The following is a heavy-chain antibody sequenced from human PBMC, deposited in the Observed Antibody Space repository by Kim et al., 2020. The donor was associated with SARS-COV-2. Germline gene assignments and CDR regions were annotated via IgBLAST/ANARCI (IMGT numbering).Heavy chain of an antibody. D-gene: IGHD6-6*01. V-gene: IGHV1-46*01. Sequence: ASVKVSCKASGYSFTTYYMHWVRQAPGQGLEWMGIINPYSGDASYAQKFQGRATMTRDTSTSTVYMELSSLRSEDTAVYYCAKVALFSSNSFDYWGQGTL. CDR2: INPYSGDA. J-gene: IGHJ4*02. CDR3: AKVALFSSNSFDY. CDR1: GYSFTTYY.